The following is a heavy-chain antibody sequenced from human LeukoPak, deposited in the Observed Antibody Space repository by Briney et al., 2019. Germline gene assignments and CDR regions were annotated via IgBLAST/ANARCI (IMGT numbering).Heavy chain of an antibody. CDR3: ARSGSRSKDNYYYYYMDV. V-gene: IGHV1-2*02. J-gene: IGHJ6*03. D-gene: IGHD2-2*01. CDR2: INPNSGGT. CDR1: GYTFTGYY. Sequence: ASVKVSCRASGYTFTGYYMHWVRQAPGQGLVWMGWINPNSGGTNYAQKFQGRVTMTRDTSISTAYMELSRLRSDDTAVYYCARSGSRSKDNYYYYYMDVWGKGTTVTISS.